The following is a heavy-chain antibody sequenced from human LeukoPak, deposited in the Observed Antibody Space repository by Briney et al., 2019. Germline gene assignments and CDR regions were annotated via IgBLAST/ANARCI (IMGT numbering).Heavy chain of an antibody. CDR2: ISSSSSTI. V-gene: IGHV3-48*01. D-gene: IGHD1-7*01. CDR1: GFTFSSYS. J-gene: IGHJ6*03. Sequence: PGGSLRLSCAASGFTFSSYSMNWVRQAPGKGLEWVSYISSSSSTIYYADSVKGRFTISRDNSKNTLYLQMNSLRAEDTAVYYCARGRITGTTDYYYYMDVWGKGTTVTVSS. CDR3: ARGRITGTTDYYYYMDV.